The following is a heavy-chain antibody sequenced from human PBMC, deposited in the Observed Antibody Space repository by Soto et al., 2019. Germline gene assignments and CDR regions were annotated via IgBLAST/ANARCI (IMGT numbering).Heavy chain of an antibody. CDR2: IVASGDNT. CDR1: GFTFSSYA. Sequence: EVQLLESGGGLVQPGGSLRLSCTASGFTFSSYAMIWVRQAPGKGLEWVSAIVASGDNTYYVDSVKGRFTISRDNYKNTLYLQVNSLRVEDTAVYYCAKASSGRPWDYFDNWGQGTLVTVSS. J-gene: IGHJ4*02. V-gene: IGHV3-23*01. CDR3: AKASSGRPWDYFDN. D-gene: IGHD3-10*01.